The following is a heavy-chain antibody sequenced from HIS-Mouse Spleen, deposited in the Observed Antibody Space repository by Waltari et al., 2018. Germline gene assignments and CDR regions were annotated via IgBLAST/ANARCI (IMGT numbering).Heavy chain of an antibody. CDR1: GGSISSSRYY. D-gene: IGHD6-13*01. Sequence: QLQLQESGQGLVKPSETLSLTCTVSGGSISSSRYYWGWVRQPPGKGLEWIGSIYYGGSTYYNPSLKSRVTISVDTSTNQFSLKLSSVTAADTAVYYCAREIPYSSSWYDWYFDLWGRGTLVTVSS. V-gene: IGHV4-39*07. J-gene: IGHJ2*01. CDR3: AREIPYSSSWYDWYFDL. CDR2: IYYGGST.